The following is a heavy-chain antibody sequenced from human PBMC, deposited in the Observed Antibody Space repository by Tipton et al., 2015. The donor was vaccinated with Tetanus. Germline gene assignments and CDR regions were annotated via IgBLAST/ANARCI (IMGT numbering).Heavy chain of an antibody. CDR1: GFTFSSYA. Sequence: AASGFTFSSYAMSWVRQAPGKGLEWVSAVSGSGGSTYYADSVKGRFTISRDNSKNTLYLQMNSLRAEDTAVYYCAKDSPLTLGYCSSTSCYADYWGQGTLVTVSS. J-gene: IGHJ4*02. CDR3: AKDSPLTLGYCSSTSCYADY. D-gene: IGHD2-2*01. V-gene: IGHV3-23*01. CDR2: VSGSGGST.